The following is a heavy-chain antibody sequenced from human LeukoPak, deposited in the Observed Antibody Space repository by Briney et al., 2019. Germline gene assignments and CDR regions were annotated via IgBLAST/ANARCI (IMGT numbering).Heavy chain of an antibody. V-gene: IGHV4-30-2*01. Sequence: SETLSLTCTVSGGSISSGGYYWSWIRQPPGKGLEWIGYIYHSGSTYYNPSLKSRVTISVDRSKNQFSLKLGSVTAADTAVYYCARSPRAAPHMDVXXXGXTVTVSS. J-gene: IGHJ6*03. D-gene: IGHD6-13*01. CDR1: GGSISSGGYY. CDR3: ARSPRAAPHMDV. CDR2: IYHSGST.